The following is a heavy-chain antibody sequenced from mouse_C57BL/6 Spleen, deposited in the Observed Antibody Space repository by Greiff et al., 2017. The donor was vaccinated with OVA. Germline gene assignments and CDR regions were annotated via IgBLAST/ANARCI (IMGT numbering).Heavy chain of an antibody. V-gene: IGHV1-82*01. CDR1: GYAFSSYW. J-gene: IGHJ3*01. CDR2: IYPGDGDT. CDR3: ARGGLRREFAY. Sequence: QVQLKQSGPELVKPGASVKISCKASGYAFSSYWMNWVKQRPGKGLEWIGRIYPGDGDTNYNGKFKGKATLTADKSSSTAYMQLSSLTSEDAAVYFCARGGLRREFAYWGQGTLVTVSA. D-gene: IGHD2-4*01.